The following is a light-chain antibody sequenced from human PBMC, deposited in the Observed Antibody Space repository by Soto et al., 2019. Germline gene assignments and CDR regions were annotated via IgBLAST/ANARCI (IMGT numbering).Light chain of an antibody. CDR3: QHRINWPLT. V-gene: IGKV3-11*01. CDR1: QSVSSY. CDR2: DTS. Sequence: EIVLTQSPATLSLSPGERATLSCRASQSVSSYVAWYQQKPGQAPSLLIYDTSNRATGIPARFSGSGSGTDFTLTISSLEAEDFAVYYCQHRINWPLTFGGGTKVEVK. J-gene: IGKJ4*01.